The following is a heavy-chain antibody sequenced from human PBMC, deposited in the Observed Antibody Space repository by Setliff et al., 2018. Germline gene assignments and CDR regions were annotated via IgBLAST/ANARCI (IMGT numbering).Heavy chain of an antibody. CDR1: GYSFTNYG. CDR2: NSV. J-gene: IGHJ4*02. CDR3: VRSSAPQVVLAADFDF. D-gene: IGHD6-19*01. V-gene: IGHV1-18*01. Sequence: AASVKVSCKTSGYSFTNYGINWVRQAPGQGLEWMGWNSVYAREFQGRVTMTIDTPTSTAYMELRSLRSDDTAVYYCVRSSAPQVVLAADFDFWGQGTPVTVSS.